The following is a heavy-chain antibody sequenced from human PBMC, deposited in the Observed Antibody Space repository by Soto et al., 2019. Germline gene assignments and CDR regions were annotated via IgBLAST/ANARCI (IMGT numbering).Heavy chain of an antibody. Sequence: EVQLLESGGGLVQPGGSLRLSCAASGFTFSSYAMSWVRQAPGKGLEWVSAISGSGGSTYYADSVEGRFTISRDNSMNSLDLQMNILRDEDTVVYYCAKSIVMVVAAHSTFAFGIWCQGKMVTPSS. J-gene: IGHJ3*02. CDR3: AKSIVMVVAAHSTFAFGI. D-gene: IGHD2-15*01. CDR2: ISGSGGST. V-gene: IGHV3-23*01. CDR1: GFTFSSYA.